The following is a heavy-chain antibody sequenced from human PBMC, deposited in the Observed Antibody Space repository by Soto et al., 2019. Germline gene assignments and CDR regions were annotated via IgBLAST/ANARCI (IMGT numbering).Heavy chain of an antibody. CDR2: INSDGSST. J-gene: IGHJ6*03. Sequence: EVQLVESGGGLVQPGWSLRLSCAASGYTFSSYWMHWVRQAPGKGLVWVSRINSDGSSTSYADSVKGRFTISRDNAKNTLYLQMNSLRAEDTAVYYCASIAVAGPDYYYYYMDVWGKGTTVTVSS. CDR3: ASIAVAGPDYYYYYMDV. V-gene: IGHV3-74*01. D-gene: IGHD6-19*01. CDR1: GYTFSSYW.